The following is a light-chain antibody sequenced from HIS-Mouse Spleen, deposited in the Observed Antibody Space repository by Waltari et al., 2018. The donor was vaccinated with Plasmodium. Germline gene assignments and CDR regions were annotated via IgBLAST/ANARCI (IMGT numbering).Light chain of an antibody. J-gene: IGLJ3*02. V-gene: IGLV3-25*03. CDR2: KDS. Sequence: SYELTQPPSVSVSPGQTARITCSGDALPKHHAYWYQQKPGQAPVLVIYKDSERPSGIPERFSGSSSGTTVTLTISGVQAEDEADYYCQSADSSGTPNWVFGGGTKLTVL. CDR1: ALPKHH. CDR3: QSADSSGTPNWV.